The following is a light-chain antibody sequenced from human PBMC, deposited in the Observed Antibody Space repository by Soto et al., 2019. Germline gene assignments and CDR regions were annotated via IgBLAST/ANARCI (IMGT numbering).Light chain of an antibody. CDR1: QSVHTF. J-gene: IGKJ5*01. V-gene: IGKV3-11*01. CDR3: HQRSNWPPDT. CDR2: GAS. Sequence: ESVLTQSPDTLSLSPGEGASLSCRAIQSVHTFLAWYQQKPGQAPRLLIYGASTRATGVPARFSGGGSGTDFTLTISSLEPEDFAVYYCHQRSNWPPDTFGQGTRLEIK.